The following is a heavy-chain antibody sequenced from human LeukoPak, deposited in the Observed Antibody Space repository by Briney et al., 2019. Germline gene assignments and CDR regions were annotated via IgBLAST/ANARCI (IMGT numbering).Heavy chain of an antibody. CDR1: GFTFSSYS. D-gene: IGHD6-19*01. J-gene: IGHJ4*02. CDR2: ISYDGSNK. V-gene: IGHV3-30*03. CDR3: ARELEQWLVLSY. Sequence: GGSLRLSCAASGFTFSSYSMNWVRQAPGKGLEWVAVISYDGSNKYYADSVKGRFTISRDNSKNTLYLQMNSLRAEDTAVYYCARELEQWLVLSYWGQGTLVTVSS.